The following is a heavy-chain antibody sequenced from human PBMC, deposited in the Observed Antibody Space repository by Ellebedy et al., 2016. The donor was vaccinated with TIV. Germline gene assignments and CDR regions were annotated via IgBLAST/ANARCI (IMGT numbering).Heavy chain of an antibody. Sequence: AASVKVSCKVSGYTLTELSMHWARQAPGQGLEWLGRINPVLGTANYAQKFQGRVTMTADKSTSTDYMELTSLRSEDTAVYYCAADYGDYIIEDWGQGTLITVSS. D-gene: IGHD4-17*01. V-gene: IGHV1-69*08. CDR2: INPVLGTA. CDR3: AADYGDYIIED. CDR1: GYTLTELS. J-gene: IGHJ4*02.